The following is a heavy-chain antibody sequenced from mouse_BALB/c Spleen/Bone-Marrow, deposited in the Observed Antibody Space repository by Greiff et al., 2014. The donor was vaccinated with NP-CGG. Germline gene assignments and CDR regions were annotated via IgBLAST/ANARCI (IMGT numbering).Heavy chain of an antibody. CDR3: TRHGGYYPYYYAMDY. J-gene: IGHJ4*01. CDR2: ISHGGGTT. CDR1: GFAFSSYD. Sequence: EVHLVEFGGGLVKPGGSLKLSCAASGFAFSSYDMSWVRQTPEKRLEWVAYISHGGGTTYYSDTVKGRFTISRDNAKNTLYLQMSSLKSEDTAIYYCTRHGGYYPYYYAMDYWGQGTSVTVSA. D-gene: IGHD2-3*01. V-gene: IGHV5-12-1*01.